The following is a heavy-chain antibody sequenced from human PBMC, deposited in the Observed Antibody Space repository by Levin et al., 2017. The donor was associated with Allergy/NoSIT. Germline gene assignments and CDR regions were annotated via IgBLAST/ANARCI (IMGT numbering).Heavy chain of an antibody. J-gene: IGHJ4*02. V-gene: IGHV3-15*01. CDR3: TRDDFWSGPDREEQNQSGY. CDR2: INTKTDGGTT. D-gene: IGHD3-3*01. CDR1: GFTVSDAW. Sequence: GGSLRLSCAASGFTVSDAWMSWVRQAPGKGLEWVGRINTKTDGGTTEYAAPVKGRFTVSRDDSKNTLWLQMNSLKTDDTAVYYCTRDDFWSGPDREEQNQSGYWGQGTLVSVSS.